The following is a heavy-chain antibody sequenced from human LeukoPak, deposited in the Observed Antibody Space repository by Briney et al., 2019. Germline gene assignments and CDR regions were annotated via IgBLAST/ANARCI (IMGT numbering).Heavy chain of an antibody. CDR2: ISGNNGNT. J-gene: IGHJ4*02. CDR3: ARGVGVWTGYYVAAFYLDL. D-gene: IGHD3/OR15-3a*01. V-gene: IGHV1-18*01. CDR1: GYTFTSYG. Sequence: GASVKVSCKTSGYTFTSYGLIWVRQAPGQGLEWMGWISGNNGNTNYAQEFRDRVTMTTDKSTSSAYMELRSLTSDDTAVYYCARGVGVWTGYYVAAFYLDLWGQGTWVAV.